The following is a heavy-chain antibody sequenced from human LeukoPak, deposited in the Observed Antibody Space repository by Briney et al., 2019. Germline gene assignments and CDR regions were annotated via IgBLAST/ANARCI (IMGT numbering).Heavy chain of an antibody. V-gene: IGHV4-34*01. Sequence: PSETLSLTCAVYGGSFSGYYWSWIRQPPGKGLEWIGEINHSGSTNYNPSLKSRVTISVDTSKNQFSLKLSSVTAADTAVYYCARDVPKGPSYYGMDVWGRGTTVTVSS. D-gene: IGHD2-2*01. CDR2: INHSGST. CDR3: ARDVPKGPSYYGMDV. CDR1: GGSFSGYY. J-gene: IGHJ6*02.